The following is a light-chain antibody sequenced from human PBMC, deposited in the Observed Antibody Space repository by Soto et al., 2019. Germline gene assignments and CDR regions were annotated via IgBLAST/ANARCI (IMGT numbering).Light chain of an antibody. Sequence: QSVLTQPASVSGSPGQSITISCTGTSSDVGGYNYVSWYQQHPGKAPKLMIYEVSNRPSGVSNRFSGSKSGNTASLTISGLQAEDEADYYCSSYTSNSCVVFGGGTKLTVL. CDR1: SSDVGGYNY. V-gene: IGLV2-14*01. CDR3: SSYTSNSCVV. CDR2: EVS. J-gene: IGLJ2*01.